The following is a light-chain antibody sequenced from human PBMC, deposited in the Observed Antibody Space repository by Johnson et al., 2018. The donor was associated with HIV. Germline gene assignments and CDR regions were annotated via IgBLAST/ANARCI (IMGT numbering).Light chain of an antibody. CDR3: GTWDSSLSGNV. CDR2: DNN. J-gene: IGLJ1*01. V-gene: IGLV1-51*01. CDR1: SSNIGNNY. Sequence: QPVLTQPPSVSAAPGQKVTISCSGSSSNIGNNYVSWYQQLPGTAPKLLIYDNNKRPSGIPDRFSGSKSGTSATLGITGLQTGDEADYYCGTWDSSLSGNVLATGPKVTVL.